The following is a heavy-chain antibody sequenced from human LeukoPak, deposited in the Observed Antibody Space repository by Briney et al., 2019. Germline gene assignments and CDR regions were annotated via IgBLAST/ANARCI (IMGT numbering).Heavy chain of an antibody. V-gene: IGHV3-30-3*01. CDR1: GFTFSSYA. Sequence: GRSLRLSCAASGFTFSSYAMHWVRQAPGKGLEWVAVISYDGSNKYYADSVKGRFTISRDNSKNTLYLQMNSLRAEDTAVYYCARDRGIQLWSYYYGMDVWGQGTTVTVSS. CDR3: ARDRGIQLWSYYYGMDV. J-gene: IGHJ6*02. D-gene: IGHD5-18*01. CDR2: ISYDGSNK.